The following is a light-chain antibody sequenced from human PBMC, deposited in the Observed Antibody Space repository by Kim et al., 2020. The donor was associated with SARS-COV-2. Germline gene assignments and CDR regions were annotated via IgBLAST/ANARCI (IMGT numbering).Light chain of an antibody. Sequence: QSVLTQPPSVSGAPGQRVTISCTGSSSNIGAGYDVHWYQQLPGTAPKLLIHGNTNRPSGVSDRFSGSKSGTSASLAITGLQAEDEADYYCQSYDSSLSSYVFGTGTKVTVL. J-gene: IGLJ1*01. V-gene: IGLV1-40*01. CDR1: SSNIGAGYD. CDR3: QSYDSSLSSYV. CDR2: GNT.